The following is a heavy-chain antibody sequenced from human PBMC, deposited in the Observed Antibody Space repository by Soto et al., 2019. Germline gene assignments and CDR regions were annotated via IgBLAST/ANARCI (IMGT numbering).Heavy chain of an antibody. Sequence: QVQLQESGPGLVKPSQTLSLTCTVSGGSISSGDYFWSWILQSPGKGLEWIGYISSIGGTYYNPSLQSRVSVSRDTSKNQFSLKLSSVTTTDTAVYYCARGLVIRPYYYHGMDVWGQGTTVTVSS. J-gene: IGHJ6*02. CDR3: ARGLVIRPYYYHGMDV. CDR1: GGSISSGDYF. CDR2: ISSIGGT. V-gene: IGHV4-30-4*01. D-gene: IGHD3-9*01.